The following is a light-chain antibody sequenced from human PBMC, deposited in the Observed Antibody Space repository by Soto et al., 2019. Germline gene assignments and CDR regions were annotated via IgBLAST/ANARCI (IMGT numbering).Light chain of an antibody. CDR2: GAS. J-gene: IGKJ1*01. Sequence: EIVLTQSPGTLSLFPGERATLSCRASQSLSRSYLAWYQQKPGQAPRLLIFGASSRATGIPDRFSGSGSGTDFTLTISRLEPEDFAVYYCQQYGTSPPWTFGQGTKVEIK. CDR3: QQYGTSPPWT. CDR1: QSLSRSY. V-gene: IGKV3-20*01.